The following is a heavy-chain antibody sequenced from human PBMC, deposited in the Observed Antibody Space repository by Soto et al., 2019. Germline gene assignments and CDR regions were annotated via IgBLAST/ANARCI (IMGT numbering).Heavy chain of an antibody. CDR2: MNPNSGNT. D-gene: IGHD6-13*01. Sequence: QVQLVQSGAEVKKPGASVKVSCKASGYAFTSYDINWVRQATGQGLEWMGWMNPNSGNTGYAQKFQGRVTMTRNTSISTAYMELSSLRSEDTAVYYCARSGRQQLVSWFDPWGQGTLVTVSS. CDR3: ARSGRQQLVSWFDP. J-gene: IGHJ5*02. CDR1: GYAFTSYD. V-gene: IGHV1-8*01.